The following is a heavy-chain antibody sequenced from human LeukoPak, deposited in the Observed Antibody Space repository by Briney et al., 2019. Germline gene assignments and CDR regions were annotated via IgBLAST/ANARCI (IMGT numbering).Heavy chain of an antibody. CDR1: GGTFSSYA. J-gene: IGHJ3*02. CDR3: ARPRSRGHIRDAFDI. Sequence: SVKVSCKASGGTFSSYAISWVRQAPGQGLEWMGGIIPIFGTANYAQKFQGRVTITADESTSTAYMELSSLRSEDTAVYYCARPRSRGHIRDAFDIWGQGTMVTVSS. V-gene: IGHV1-69*01. D-gene: IGHD1-26*01. CDR2: IIPIFGTA.